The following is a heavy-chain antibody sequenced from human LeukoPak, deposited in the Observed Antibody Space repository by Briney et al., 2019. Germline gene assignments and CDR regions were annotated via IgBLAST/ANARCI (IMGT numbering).Heavy chain of an antibody. J-gene: IGHJ4*02. CDR1: GFTFSSYW. V-gene: IGHV3-74*01. Sequence: PGGSLRLSCAASGFTFSSYWMHWVRQAPGKGLVWVSRINSDGSSTSYADSVKGRFTISRDNAKNSLYLQMNSLRAEDTAVYYCARNGVSLRYFDWLLGELGYYFDYWGQGTLVTVSS. CDR3: ARNGVSLRYFDWLLGELGYYFDY. D-gene: IGHD3-9*01. CDR2: INSDGSST.